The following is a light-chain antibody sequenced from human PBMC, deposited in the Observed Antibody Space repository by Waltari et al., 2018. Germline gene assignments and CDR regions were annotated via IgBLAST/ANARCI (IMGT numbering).Light chain of an antibody. CDR2: GTS. CDR3: QQSYSSPYT. Sequence: DIQMTQSPSSLAASVGDRVTITCRASQIISTYLNWYQQKPGKAPMLLIYGTSGLKSGVPSRFSGSGSGTDFTLAISSLQPEDFATYYCQQSYSSPYTFGQGTQLQIK. V-gene: IGKV1-39*01. J-gene: IGKJ2*01. CDR1: QIISTY.